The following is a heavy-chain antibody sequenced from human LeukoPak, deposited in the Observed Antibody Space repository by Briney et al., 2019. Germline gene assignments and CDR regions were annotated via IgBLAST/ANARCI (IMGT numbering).Heavy chain of an antibody. Sequence: QPGGSLRLSCAASVFTFSSYGMHWVLQAPGKGLEWVALIRYDGSNKYYADSVKGRFTISRDNSKNTLYLQMNSLRAEDTAVYYCAKDVLLWFGEGPGNDAFDIWGQGTMVTVSS. CDR1: VFTFSSYG. V-gene: IGHV3-30*02. D-gene: IGHD3-10*01. CDR3: AKDVLLWFGEGPGNDAFDI. CDR2: IRYDGSNK. J-gene: IGHJ3*02.